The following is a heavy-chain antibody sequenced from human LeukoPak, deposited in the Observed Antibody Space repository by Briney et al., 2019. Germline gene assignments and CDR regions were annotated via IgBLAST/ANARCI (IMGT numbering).Heavy chain of an antibody. CDR2: ISAYNGNT. J-gene: IGHJ6*03. CDR1: GYTFTSYG. D-gene: IGHD2-15*01. V-gene: IGHV1-18*01. CDR3: ARDMSAPPPKDYYYYYMDV. Sequence: ASVKVSCKASGYTFTSYGISWVRQAPGQGLEWMGWISAYNGNTNYAQKLQGRVTITTDESTSTAYMELSSLRSEDTAVYYCARDMSAPPPKDYYYYYMDVWGKGTTVTVSS.